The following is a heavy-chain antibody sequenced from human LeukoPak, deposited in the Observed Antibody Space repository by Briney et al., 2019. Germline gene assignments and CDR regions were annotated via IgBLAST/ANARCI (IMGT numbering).Heavy chain of an antibody. V-gene: IGHV1-18*01. CDR3: ARAYRAVPNTRGDY. Sequence: ASVKVSCKASGYTFTNYGISWVRQAPGQGLEWMGWISTYNNNTNYAQNLQGRVTMTTDVSTSTAYMELRSLRSDDTAVYYCARAYRAVPNTRGDYWGQGTLVTVSS. CDR1: GYTFTNYG. CDR2: ISTYNNNT. J-gene: IGHJ4*02. D-gene: IGHD6-19*01.